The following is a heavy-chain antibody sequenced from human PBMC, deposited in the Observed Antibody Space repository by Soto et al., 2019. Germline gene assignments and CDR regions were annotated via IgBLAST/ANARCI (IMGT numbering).Heavy chain of an antibody. D-gene: IGHD5-18*01. V-gene: IGHV3-7*01. J-gene: IGHJ4*02. CDR3: ARGGFSYGTGIES. CDR2: IKQDGSEK. CDR1: GFSTSRYW. Sequence: HPGGSLRLSCAASGFSTSRYWMSWVRQAPGKGLDWVADIKQDGSEKYYVDSVKGRFTVSRDNAKKSLYLEMASLRVDDTALYYCARGGFSYGTGIESWGQGTLVTVSS.